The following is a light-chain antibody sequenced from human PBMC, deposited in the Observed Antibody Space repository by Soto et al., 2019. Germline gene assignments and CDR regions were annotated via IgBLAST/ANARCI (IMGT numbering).Light chain of an antibody. CDR2: GAS. J-gene: IGKJ1*01. V-gene: IGKV3-20*01. Sequence: EIVLTQSPGTLSLSPGERATLSCRASQSVSSNQLAWYQQKPGQAPRLLMYGASSRATGIPDRFSGSGSGADFTLTIRRLGPEDFALYYCQQYAISWTFGQGTKVEIK. CDR3: QQYAISWT. CDR1: QSVSSNQ.